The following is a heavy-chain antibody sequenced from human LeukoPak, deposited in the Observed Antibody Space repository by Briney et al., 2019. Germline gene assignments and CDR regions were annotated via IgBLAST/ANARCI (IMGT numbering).Heavy chain of an antibody. V-gene: IGHV4-38-2*02. CDR1: GYSISSGYY. J-gene: IGHJ6*03. Sequence: PSETLSLTCTVSGYSISSGYYWGWIRQPPGKGLEWIGSIYHSGSTYYNPSLKSRVTISVDTSKNQFSLKLSSVTAADTAVYYCARGRPLTGYYWSYYYYMDVWGKGTTVTVSS. D-gene: IGHD3-9*01. CDR2: IYHSGST. CDR3: ARGRPLTGYYWSYYYYMDV.